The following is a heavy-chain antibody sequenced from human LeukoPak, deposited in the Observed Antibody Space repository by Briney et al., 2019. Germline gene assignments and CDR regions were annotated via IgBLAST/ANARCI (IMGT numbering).Heavy chain of an antibody. V-gene: IGHV3-23*01. CDR3: AKLGHGGYYSYMDV. CDR1: GFTFANYA. D-gene: IGHD3-16*01. CDR2: ISTDGTT. J-gene: IGHJ6*03. Sequence: GGSLRLSCAVSGFTFANYAMTWVRQAPGKGLESVSSISTDGTTYYAHSVKGRFTLSRDNYKNTLYLQMSSLRAEDTAVYYCAKLGHGGYYSYMDVWGKGTTVTVPS.